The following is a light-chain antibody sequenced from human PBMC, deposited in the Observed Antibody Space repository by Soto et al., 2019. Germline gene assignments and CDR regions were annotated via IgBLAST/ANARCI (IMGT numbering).Light chain of an antibody. CDR1: QSVSSN. Sequence: VLTQSPGTLSLSPGARAPLSCRASQSVSSNLAWYPQNRGQTPRLLIFGASTRATGIPARFSGSGSGTEFTLTIGSLQSEDFAVYYCQQYNNWPPLTFGGGTKVDI. J-gene: IGKJ4*01. V-gene: IGKV3-15*01. CDR2: GAS. CDR3: QQYNNWPPLT.